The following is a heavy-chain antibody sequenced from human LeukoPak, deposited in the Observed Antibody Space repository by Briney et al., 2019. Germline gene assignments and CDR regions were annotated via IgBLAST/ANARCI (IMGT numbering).Heavy chain of an antibody. CDR1: GGTFISYA. CDR2: IIPIFGTA. Sequence: SVKVSCKASGGTFISYAISWVRQAPGQGLEWMGGIIPIFGTANYAQKFQGRVTITADESTSTAYMELSSLRSEDTAVYYCARGATDYYYYGMDVWGQGTTVTVSS. CDR3: ARGATDYYYYGMDV. J-gene: IGHJ6*02. V-gene: IGHV1-69*13. D-gene: IGHD1-26*01.